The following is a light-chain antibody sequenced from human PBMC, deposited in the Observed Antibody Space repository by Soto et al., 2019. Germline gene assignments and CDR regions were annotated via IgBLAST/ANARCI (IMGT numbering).Light chain of an antibody. CDR3: NSYTSSSAPYV. J-gene: IGLJ1*01. Sequence: QSALTQPASASGSAGHSISISCAGTNSDIGRYNFVSWYQQRPGQAPKLLIFDVSNRPSGISDRFSGSKSGQTASLTISGLQAEDEADYYCNSYTSSSAPYVFGTG. V-gene: IGLV2-14*01. CDR1: NSDIGRYNF. CDR2: DVS.